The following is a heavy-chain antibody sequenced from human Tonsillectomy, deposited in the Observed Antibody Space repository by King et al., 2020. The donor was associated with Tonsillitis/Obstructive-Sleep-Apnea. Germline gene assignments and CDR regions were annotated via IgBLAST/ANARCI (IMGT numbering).Heavy chain of an antibody. D-gene: IGHD1-1*01. CDR2: IYYSGST. V-gene: IGHV4-39*01. CDR1: GGSISSSTYY. CDR3: ARRVQLERRGDAFNI. Sequence: QLQESGPGLVKPSETLSLTCTVSGGSISSSTYYWGWIRQPPGKGLEWIGTIYYSGSTDYNPSLKTRVTISVDTSTNQFSLKLSSVTAADTAVYYCARRVQLERRGDAFNIWGQGTMVTVSS. J-gene: IGHJ3*02.